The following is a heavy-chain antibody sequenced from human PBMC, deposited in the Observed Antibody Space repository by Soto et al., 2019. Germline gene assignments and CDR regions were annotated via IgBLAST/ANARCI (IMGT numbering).Heavy chain of an antibody. V-gene: IGHV4-39*01. D-gene: IGHD6-6*01. CDR2: IYYSGST. CDR3: ARKSYSSSSDY. CDR1: GGSISSSNYY. Sequence: PSETLSLTCTVSGGSISSSNYYWGWIRQPPGKGLEWIGSIYYSGSTYYNPSVKSRVTMSVDTSNNQFSLKLTSVTAADTAVYYCARKSYSSSSDYWGQGTLVTSPQ. J-gene: IGHJ4*02.